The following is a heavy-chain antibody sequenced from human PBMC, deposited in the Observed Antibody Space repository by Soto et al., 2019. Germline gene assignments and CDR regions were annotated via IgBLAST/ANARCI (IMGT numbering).Heavy chain of an antibody. CDR1: GFTFRISS. CDR3: AREWNPLNWFDP. J-gene: IGHJ5*02. Sequence: PGGSLRLSCAASGFTFRISSMTWVRQAPGKGLEWVSSISSDSLTTHHADSVKGRFTISRDNAKNSLYLQMNSLRAEDTAVYYCAREWNPLNWFDPWGQGTLVTVSS. V-gene: IGHV3-48*04. CDR2: ISSDSLTT. D-gene: IGHD1-1*01.